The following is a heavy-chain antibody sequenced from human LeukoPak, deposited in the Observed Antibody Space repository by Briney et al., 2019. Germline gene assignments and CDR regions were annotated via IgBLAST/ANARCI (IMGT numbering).Heavy chain of an antibody. CDR2: ISYDGSNE. CDR3: ARVLNYYDSSGYYFSY. Sequence: PGGSLRLSCAASGFTFSYYTMHWVRQAPGKGLEWVAVISYDGSNEYYADSVKGRFTISRDNSENTLYLQMNSLRVEDTAVYYCARVLNYYDSSGYYFSYWGQGTLVTVSS. V-gene: IGHV3-30-3*01. D-gene: IGHD3-22*01. CDR1: GFTFSYYT. J-gene: IGHJ4*02.